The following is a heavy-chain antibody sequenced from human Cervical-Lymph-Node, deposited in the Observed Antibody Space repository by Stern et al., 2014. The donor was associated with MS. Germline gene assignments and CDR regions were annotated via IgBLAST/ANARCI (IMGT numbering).Heavy chain of an antibody. D-gene: IGHD1-26*01. CDR2: IYYSGTT. CDR1: GGSISGYY. V-gene: IGHV4-59*08. Sequence: QVQLQESGPGLVKPSETLSLTCTVSGGSISGYYWSWIRQPPGKGLEWIAYIYYSGTTNYNTSLKSRVTLSIDPSKNQFSLNLSPGTAADTAVYFCARHKWELEMGCFDYWGQGTLVTVSS. CDR3: ARHKWELEMGCFDY. J-gene: IGHJ4*02.